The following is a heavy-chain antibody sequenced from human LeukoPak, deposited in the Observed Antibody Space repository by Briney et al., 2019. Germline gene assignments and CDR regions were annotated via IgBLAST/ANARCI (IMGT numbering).Heavy chain of an antibody. D-gene: IGHD3-16*02. J-gene: IGHJ3*02. CDR3: AKDMAMITFGGVIVIRPGDAFDI. CDR1: GFTFSSYA. CDR2: ISGSGGST. V-gene: IGHV3-23*01. Sequence: GGSLRLSCAASGFTFSSYAMSWVRQAPGKGLEWVSAISGSGGSTYYADSVKGRFTISRDNSKNTLYLQMNSLRAEDTAVYYCAKDMAMITFGGVIVIRPGDAFDIWGQGTMVTVSS.